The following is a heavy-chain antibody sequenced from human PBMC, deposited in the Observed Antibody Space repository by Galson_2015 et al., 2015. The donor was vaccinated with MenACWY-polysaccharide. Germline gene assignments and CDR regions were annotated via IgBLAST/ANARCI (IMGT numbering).Heavy chain of an antibody. V-gene: IGHV2-5*02. CDR2: IFWDENK. CDR3: AHRMGVAAAFDF. CDR1: GFSLRTPGVG. D-gene: IGHD6-25*01. J-gene: IGHJ4*02. Sequence: PALVKPTQTLTLTCTVSGFSLRTPGVGVGWVRQPPGKALEWLALIFWDENKGYKPSMRSRLTVTKDTSKNQVVLTLTNVDPDDTATYHCAHRMGVAAAFDFWGQGAPVSVSS.